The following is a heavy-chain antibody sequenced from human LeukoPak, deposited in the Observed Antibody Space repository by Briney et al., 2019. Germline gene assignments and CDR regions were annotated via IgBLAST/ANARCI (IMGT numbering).Heavy chain of an antibody. V-gene: IGHV4-59*08. CDR3: ARTYCSGGSCYFDY. CDR1: GGSISSYY. CDR2: IFYSGTT. D-gene: IGHD2-15*01. Sequence: PSETLCLTCTVSGGSISSYYWSWIRQPPGKGLEWVGYIFYSGTTDSNPSLKSRVTISVDTSKNQFSLKLSSVTAADTAVYYCARTYCSGGSCYFDYWGQGTLVTVSS. J-gene: IGHJ4*02.